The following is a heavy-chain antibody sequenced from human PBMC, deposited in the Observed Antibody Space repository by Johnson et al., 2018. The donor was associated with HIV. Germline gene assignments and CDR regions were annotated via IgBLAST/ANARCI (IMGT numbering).Heavy chain of an antibody. CDR2: IYSGGST. V-gene: IGHV3-66*03. CDR3: AKNEVGFGEAIDAFDI. Sequence: VQLVESGGGLIQPGGSLRLSCAASGFTVSSNYMSWVRQAPGKGLEWVSVIYSGGSTYYADSVKGRFTISRDNSKNTLYLQMNSVRGEDTAVYYWAKNEVGFGEAIDAFDIWGQGTMFAVSS. CDR1: GFTVSSNY. J-gene: IGHJ3*02. D-gene: IGHD3-10*01.